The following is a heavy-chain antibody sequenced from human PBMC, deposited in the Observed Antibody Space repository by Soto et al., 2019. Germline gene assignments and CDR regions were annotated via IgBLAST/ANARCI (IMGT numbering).Heavy chain of an antibody. Sequence: PGGSLRLSCVASGFTFSNYAMNWVRQAPGKGLEWVAVISYDGSNKYYADSVKGRITISRDNSRNTLYLQMNNLRAEDTAMYYCARDLGNNYGSGRAYHYFGVDVWGQGTTVTV. V-gene: IGHV3-30-3*01. CDR2: ISYDGSNK. J-gene: IGHJ6*02. D-gene: IGHD3-10*01. CDR3: ARDLGNNYGSGRAYHYFGVDV. CDR1: GFTFSNYA.